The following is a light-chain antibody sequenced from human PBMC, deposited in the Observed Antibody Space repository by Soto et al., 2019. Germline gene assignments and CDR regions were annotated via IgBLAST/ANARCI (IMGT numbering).Light chain of an antibody. CDR1: QTVTSNY. CDR2: GAS. J-gene: IGKJ2*01. Sequence: EVVLTQSPGTLSLSPGERATLSCRASQTVTSNYLAWYQQKPGQAPRLLIYGASSRATDIPHRFSGSGSGTDFTLTISRLEPEDFALYYCQQYLSLPVTFGQGIKLEIK. V-gene: IGKV3-20*01. CDR3: QQYLSLPVT.